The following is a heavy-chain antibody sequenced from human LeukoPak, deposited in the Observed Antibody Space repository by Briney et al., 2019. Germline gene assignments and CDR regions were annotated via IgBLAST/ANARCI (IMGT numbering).Heavy chain of an antibody. Sequence: GGSLRLSCAASGFTFSSYWMNWVRQAPGKGLVWVSRITNDGSSTTYADSVKGRFTISRDNAKNMLYLQVNSLRAEDTAVYYCESSITKAGGSWGQGTLVTVSS. J-gene: IGHJ5*02. D-gene: IGHD2-21*01. CDR3: ESSITKAGGS. V-gene: IGHV3-74*01. CDR1: GFTFSSYW. CDR2: ITNDGSST.